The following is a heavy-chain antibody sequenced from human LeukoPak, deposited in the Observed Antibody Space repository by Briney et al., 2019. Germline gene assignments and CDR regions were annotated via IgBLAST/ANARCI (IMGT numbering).Heavy chain of an antibody. Sequence: GASVKVSCKASGGTFSSYAISWVRQAPGQGLEWMGGIIPIFGTANYAQKFQGRVTITADKSTSTAYMELSSLRSEDTAVYYCARDYGDYRNYYYYYYMDVWGKGTTVTVSS. CDR1: GGTFSSYA. D-gene: IGHD4-17*01. CDR2: IIPIFGTA. CDR3: ARDYGDYRNYYYYYYMDV. V-gene: IGHV1-69*06. J-gene: IGHJ6*03.